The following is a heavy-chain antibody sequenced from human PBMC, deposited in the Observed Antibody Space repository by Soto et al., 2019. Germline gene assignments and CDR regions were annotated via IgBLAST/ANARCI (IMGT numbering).Heavy chain of an antibody. V-gene: IGHV3-33*01. D-gene: IGHD2-2*01. J-gene: IGHJ6*02. CDR3: ARGSSSTSCYVGLCYYYGMDV. Sequence: PGGSLRLSCAASGFTFSSYGMHWVRQAPGKGLEWVAVIWYDGSNKYYADSVKGRFTISRDNSKNTLYLQMNSLRAEDTAVYYCARGSSSTSCYVGLCYYYGMDVWGQGTTVTVSS. CDR1: GFTFSSYG. CDR2: IWYDGSNK.